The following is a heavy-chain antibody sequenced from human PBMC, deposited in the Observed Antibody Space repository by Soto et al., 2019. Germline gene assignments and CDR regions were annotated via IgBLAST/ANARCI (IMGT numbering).Heavy chain of an antibody. CDR3: ARDPEGDCSGGSCYPDGMDV. CDR2: IIPIFGTA. J-gene: IGHJ6*02. V-gene: IGHV1-69*13. CDR1: GGTFSSYA. Sequence: GASVKVSCRASGGTFSSYAISWVRQAPGQGLEWMGGIIPIFGTANYAQKFQGRVTITADESTSTAYMGLSSLRSEDTAVYYGARDPEGDCSGGSCYPDGMDVWGQGTTVTVSS. D-gene: IGHD2-15*01.